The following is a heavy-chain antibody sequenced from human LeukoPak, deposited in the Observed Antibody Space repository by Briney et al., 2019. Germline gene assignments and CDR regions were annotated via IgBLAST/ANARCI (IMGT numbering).Heavy chain of an antibody. CDR3: ARHTGPDTMMVVVSPVGWFDP. Sequence: PSETLSLTCTVSGGSITNRPDHWAWIRQPPGKGLEWIGSIYHSGRTYYNPSLKSRVTISVDTSKRQFSLKLSSVTAADTSVYYCARHTGPDTMMVVVSPVGWFDPWGQGTQVTVSS. CDR2: IYHSGRT. CDR1: GGSITNRPDH. D-gene: IGHD3-22*01. V-gene: IGHV4-39*01. J-gene: IGHJ5*02.